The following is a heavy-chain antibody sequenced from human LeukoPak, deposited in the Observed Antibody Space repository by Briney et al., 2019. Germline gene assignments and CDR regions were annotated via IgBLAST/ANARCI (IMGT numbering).Heavy chain of an antibody. CDR2: ISSNGGST. V-gene: IGHV3-64*01. Sequence: GGSLRLSCAASGFTFSSYAMHWVRQAPGEGLQYLSGISSNGGSTYYANSVKGRFIISRDNSRNTLYLQMGSLRSEDTAVYYCARTHKGRLSGLDCSGGSCYSHYFDYWGQGTLVTVSS. CDR3: ARTHKGRLSGLDCSGGSCYSHYFDY. CDR1: GFTFSSYA. J-gene: IGHJ4*02. D-gene: IGHD2-15*01.